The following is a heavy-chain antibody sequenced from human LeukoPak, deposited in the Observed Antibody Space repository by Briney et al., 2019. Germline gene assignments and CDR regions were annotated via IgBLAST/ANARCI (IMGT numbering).Heavy chain of an antibody. CDR2: INWNGGST. D-gene: IGHD6-13*01. Sequence: GGSLRLSCAASGFTFDDYGMSWVRQAPGKGLEWVSGINWNGGSTGYADSVKGRSTISRDNAKNSLYLQMNSLRAEDTALYYCARGKSSSWSYYYYYMDVWGKGTTVTVSS. J-gene: IGHJ6*03. V-gene: IGHV3-20*04. CDR1: GFTFDDYG. CDR3: ARGKSSSWSYYYYYMDV.